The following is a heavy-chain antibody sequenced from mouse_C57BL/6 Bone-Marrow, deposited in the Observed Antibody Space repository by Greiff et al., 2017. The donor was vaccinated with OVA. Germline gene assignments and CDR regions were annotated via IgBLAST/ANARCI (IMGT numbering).Heavy chain of an antibody. Sequence: QVQLKESGAELVKPGASVKLSCKASGYTFTEYTIHWVKQRSGQGLEGIGWFSPGGGSIKYNEKFKDEATLTADKSSSTVYMELSRLTSEDSAVYFCARHEEWRPSWFAYWGQGTLVTVSA. J-gene: IGHJ3*01. CDR2: FSPGGGSI. V-gene: IGHV1-62-2*01. CDR1: GYTFTEYT. CDR3: ARHEEWRPSWFAY.